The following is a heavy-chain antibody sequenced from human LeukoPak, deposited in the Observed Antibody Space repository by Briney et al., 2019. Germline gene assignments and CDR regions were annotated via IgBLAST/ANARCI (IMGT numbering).Heavy chain of an antibody. J-gene: IGHJ3*02. CDR1: GFTFSSYS. Sequence: GGSLRLSCAASGFTFSSYSMNWVRQAPGKGLEWVSSISSSSSYIYYADSVKGRFTISRDNAKNSLYLQMNSLRAEDTAVYYCARDGLPAKGYFDWLPSGDAFDIWGQGTMVTVSS. D-gene: IGHD3-9*01. CDR3: ARDGLPAKGYFDWLPSGDAFDI. V-gene: IGHV3-21*01. CDR2: ISSSSSYI.